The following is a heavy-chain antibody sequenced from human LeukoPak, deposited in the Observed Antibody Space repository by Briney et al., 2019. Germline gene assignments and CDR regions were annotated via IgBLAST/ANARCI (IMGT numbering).Heavy chain of an antibody. Sequence: PGGSLRLSCAASGFTFSTYSMIWVRQAPGKGLECVSSISGSSSYTNYADSVKGRLTISRDNAKNSLYLQMNSLRVEDTAVYYCARGGDYGDYVFDHWGQGTLVTVSS. V-gene: IGHV3-21*01. J-gene: IGHJ4*02. D-gene: IGHD4-17*01. CDR1: GFTFSTYS. CDR3: ARGGDYGDYVFDH. CDR2: ISGSSSYT.